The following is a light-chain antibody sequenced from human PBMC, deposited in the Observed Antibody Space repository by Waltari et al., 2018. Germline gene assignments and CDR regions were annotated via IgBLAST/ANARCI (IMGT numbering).Light chain of an antibody. CDR1: QSVGRY. V-gene: IGKV3-20*01. CDR3: QKYEALPAT. CDR2: GAS. Sequence: EIVLTQSPGTLSLSPGGRATLSCRASQSVGRYLAWYQQKPGQAPRLLIYGASTRATGIPDRFSGSGSGTDFSLIISRLEPEDFAVYFCQKYEALPATFGQGTKVEIK. J-gene: IGKJ1*01.